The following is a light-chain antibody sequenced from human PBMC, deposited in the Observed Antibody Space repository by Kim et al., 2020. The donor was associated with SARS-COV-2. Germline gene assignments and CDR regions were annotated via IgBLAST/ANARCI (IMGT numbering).Light chain of an antibody. J-gene: IGLJ3*02. CDR2: RNN. CDR1: SNIVGNQG. CDR3: SALDSSLSAHV. Sequence: LTQPPSVSKGLRQTATLTCTGNSNIVGNQGAAWLQQHQGHPPKLLSYRNNNRPSGISERFSASRSGNTASLTITGLQPEDEADYYCSALDSSLSAHVFGGGTQLTVL. V-gene: IGLV10-54*02.